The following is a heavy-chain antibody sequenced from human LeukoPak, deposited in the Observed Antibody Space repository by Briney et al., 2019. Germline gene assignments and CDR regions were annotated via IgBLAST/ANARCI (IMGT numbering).Heavy chain of an antibody. V-gene: IGHV1-69*05. CDR3: ARDIPGSSGYFNDAFDI. Sequence: SVRVSCKASGGTIINCAINWLRQAPGQGLEWMGRIIPIFHRTNYAQKFQGRLTITTDESTRTAYMELSSLRSEGTAEYYCARDIPGSSGYFNDAFDIWGQGTMVTVSS. CDR2: IIPIFHRT. J-gene: IGHJ3*02. CDR1: GGTIINCA. D-gene: IGHD3-22*01.